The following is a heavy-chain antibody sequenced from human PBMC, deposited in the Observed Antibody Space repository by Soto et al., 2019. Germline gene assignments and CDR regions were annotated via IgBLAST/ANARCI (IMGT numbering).Heavy chain of an antibody. CDR3: ASWWHIEPVSPTDFEH. Sequence: GGSLRLSCAASGFTFSTYWLNWVRQTPGKGLMWVSRISPDGSNRGYADSVEGRFTVSRDNAKNTLYLQMHSLRAEDTAMYYCASWWHIEPVSPTDFEHWGEGTLVTVLS. CDR2: ISPDGSNR. D-gene: IGHD2-15*01. V-gene: IGHV3-74*01. J-gene: IGHJ4*02. CDR1: GFTFSTYW.